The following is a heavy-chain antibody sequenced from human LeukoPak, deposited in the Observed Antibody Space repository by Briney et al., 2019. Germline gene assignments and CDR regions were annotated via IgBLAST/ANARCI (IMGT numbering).Heavy chain of an antibody. CDR3: AREGDGYNSEGAFDY. V-gene: IGHV3-33*01. J-gene: IGHJ4*02. Sequence: GGSLRLSCAASGFTFSSYGMHWVRQAPGKGLEWVAVIWYDGSNKYYADSVKGRFTISRDNSKNTLYLQMNSLRAEDTAVYNCAREGDGYNSEGAFDYWGQGTLVTVSS. D-gene: IGHD5-24*01. CDR2: IWYDGSNK. CDR1: GFTFSSYG.